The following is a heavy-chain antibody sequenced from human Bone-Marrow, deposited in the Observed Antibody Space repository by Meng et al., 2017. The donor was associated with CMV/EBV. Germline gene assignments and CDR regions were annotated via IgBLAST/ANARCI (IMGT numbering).Heavy chain of an antibody. D-gene: IGHD2-8*01. CDR1: GGSISSYY. CDR3: AGDSANVGGGMVF. CDR2: IYYSGSS. J-gene: IGHJ6*02. V-gene: IGHV4-59*01. Sequence: SETLSLTCTVSGGSISSYYWSWIRQPPGKGLEWIGYIYYSGSSNYNPSLKSRVTITVDTSKNQFSLKLSSVTAADTAVYYCAGDSANVGGGMVFWGQGTTVTVSS.